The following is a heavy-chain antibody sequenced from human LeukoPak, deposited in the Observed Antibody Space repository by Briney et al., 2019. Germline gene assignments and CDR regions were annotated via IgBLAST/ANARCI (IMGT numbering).Heavy chain of an antibody. J-gene: IGHJ2*01. V-gene: IGHV4-59*01. CDR1: GGSISSYY. D-gene: IGHD2-15*01. Sequence: SETLSLTCTVSGGSISSYYWSWIRQPPGKGLEWIGYIYYSGSPNYNPSLKSRVTISVDTSKNQFSLKLSSVTAAATAVYYCARDRRSDCSGGSCYSVWYFDLWGRGTLVTVSS. CDR2: IYYSGSP. CDR3: ARDRRSDCSGGSCYSVWYFDL.